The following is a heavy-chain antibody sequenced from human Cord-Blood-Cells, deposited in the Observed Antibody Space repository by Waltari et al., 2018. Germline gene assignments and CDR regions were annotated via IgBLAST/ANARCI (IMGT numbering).Heavy chain of an antibody. CDR1: GGSFSGYY. D-gene: IGHD6-6*01. Sequence: QVQLQQWGAGLLKPSETLSLTCAVYGGSFSGYYWSWIRQPPGKGLEWIGEINHSGSTNYNPSLKMRVTISVDTSKNQFSLKLSSVTAADTAVYYCARQEASSSSYWYFDLWGRGTLVTVSS. CDR3: ARQEASSSSYWYFDL. J-gene: IGHJ2*01. V-gene: IGHV4-34*01. CDR2: INHSGST.